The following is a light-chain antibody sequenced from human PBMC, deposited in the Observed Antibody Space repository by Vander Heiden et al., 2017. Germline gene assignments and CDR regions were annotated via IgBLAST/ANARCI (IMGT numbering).Light chain of an antibody. CDR1: QSITNY. CDR3: QQSYSTPFT. Sequence: IQMTQSPSSLSASVGDRVTITCRASQSITNYLNWYQQKPGKAPNLLIFATSSLQSGVPSRFTGSGSGTDFSLTISNLQPEDFAVYFCQQSYSTPFTFGGGTKVEIK. J-gene: IGKJ4*01. V-gene: IGKV1-39*01. CDR2: ATS.